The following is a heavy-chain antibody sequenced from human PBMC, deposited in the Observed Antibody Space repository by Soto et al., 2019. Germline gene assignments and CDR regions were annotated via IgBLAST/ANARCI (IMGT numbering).Heavy chain of an antibody. CDR2: ISYDGTNK. Sequence: GRSLRLPCAASGCTLSSYRIHWVLHAPGKRLEWVAVISYDGTNKYYGDSVRGRFTISRDNSKNTLYLQMNSLRAEDTAVYYCAKISSRLRADYSYYYMDVWGKGTMGTVS. V-gene: IGHV3-30*18. CDR1: GCTLSSYR. CDR3: AKISSRLRADYSYYYMDV. D-gene: IGHD6-19*01. J-gene: IGHJ6*03.